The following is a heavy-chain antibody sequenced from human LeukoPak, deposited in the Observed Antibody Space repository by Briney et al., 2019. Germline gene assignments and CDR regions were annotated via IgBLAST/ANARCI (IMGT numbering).Heavy chain of an antibody. D-gene: IGHD3-3*01. Sequence: ASVKVSSKASVGTFSSYAISWVRQAPGQGLEWMGGIIPIFGTANYAQKFQGRVTITADESTSTAYMELSSLRSEDTAVDYCARATVYYDFWSGYYSWFDPWGQGTLVTVSS. CDR3: ARATVYYDFWSGYYSWFDP. V-gene: IGHV1-69*13. CDR2: IIPIFGTA. J-gene: IGHJ5*02. CDR1: VGTFSSYA.